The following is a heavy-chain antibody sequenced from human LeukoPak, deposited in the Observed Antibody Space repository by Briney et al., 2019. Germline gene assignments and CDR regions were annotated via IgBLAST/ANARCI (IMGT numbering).Heavy chain of an antibody. Sequence: SVKVSCKASGGTFSSYAISWVRQAPGQGLEWMGRIIPIFGTANYAQKFQGRVTITTDESTSTAYMELSSLRSGDTAVYYCAGGYSYGEYFQHWGQGTLVTVSS. CDR3: AGGYSYGEYFQH. CDR2: IIPIFGTA. CDR1: GGTFSSYA. J-gene: IGHJ1*01. D-gene: IGHD5-18*01. V-gene: IGHV1-69*05.